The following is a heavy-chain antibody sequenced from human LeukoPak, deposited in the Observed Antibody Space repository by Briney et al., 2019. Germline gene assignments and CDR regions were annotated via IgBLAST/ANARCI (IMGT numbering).Heavy chain of an antibody. D-gene: IGHD3-10*01. J-gene: IGHJ3*02. Sequence: GGSLRLSCAASGFTFNTYSMNWVRQAPGKGLEWVSYISSSSSTIYYADSVKGRFTISRDNAKNSLYLQMNSLRAEDTAVYYCARDITVRGVTYDAFDIWGQGTMVTVSS. CDR3: ARDITVRGVTYDAFDI. V-gene: IGHV3-48*04. CDR2: ISSSSSTI. CDR1: GFTFNTYS.